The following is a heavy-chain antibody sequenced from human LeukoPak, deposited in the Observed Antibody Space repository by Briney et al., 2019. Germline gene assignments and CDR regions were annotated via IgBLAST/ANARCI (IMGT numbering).Heavy chain of an antibody. V-gene: IGHV4-59*08. CDR2: IYYSGST. CDR1: GGSISSYY. D-gene: IGHD2-15*01. J-gene: IGHJ4*02. Sequence: PSETLSLTCTISGGSISSYYWSWIRQPPGKGLEWIGYIYYSGSTNYNPSLKSRVTISVDTSKNQFSLKLSSVTAADTAVYYCARQAGLGYCSGGSCYYFDYWGQGTLVTVSS. CDR3: ARQAGLGYCSGGSCYYFDY.